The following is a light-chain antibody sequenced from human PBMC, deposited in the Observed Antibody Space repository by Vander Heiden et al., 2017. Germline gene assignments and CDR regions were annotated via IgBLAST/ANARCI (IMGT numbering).Light chain of an antibody. CDR2: DAS. V-gene: IGKV1-5*01. Sequence: DIQMTQSPSTLSASVGDRVTITCRASQSISSWLAWYQQKPGKAPKLLIYDASSLESGVPSRFSGSGSGIEFTLTISSLKPDDFATYYCQQYNSYPWTFGQGTKVEIK. CDR1: QSISSW. J-gene: IGKJ1*01. CDR3: QQYNSYPWT.